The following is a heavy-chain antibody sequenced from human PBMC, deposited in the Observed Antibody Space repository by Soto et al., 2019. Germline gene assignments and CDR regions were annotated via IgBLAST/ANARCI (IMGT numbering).Heavy chain of an antibody. Sequence: GGSLRLSCAASGFTFSSYSMNWVRQAPGKGLEWVSSISSSSSYIHYADSVKGRFTISRDNAKNSLYLQMNSLRAEDTAVYYCARDGGKNYYGMDVWGPGTTVTVSS. V-gene: IGHV3-21*01. D-gene: IGHD3-16*01. J-gene: IGHJ6*02. CDR3: ARDGGKNYYGMDV. CDR2: ISSSSSYI. CDR1: GFTFSSYS.